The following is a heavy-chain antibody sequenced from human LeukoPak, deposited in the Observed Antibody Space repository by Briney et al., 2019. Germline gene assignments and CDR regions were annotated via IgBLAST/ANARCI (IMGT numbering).Heavy chain of an antibody. Sequence: GGSLRLSCAASGFTFSSYAMSWVRQAPGKGLEWVSAISGSGGSTYYADSVKGRFTISRDNSKNTLYLQMNSLRAEDTAVYYCAKDQRSXXXXGXXXAYYXDYWGQGTL. CDR2: ISGSGGST. CDR1: GFTFSSYA. D-gene: IGHD1-26*01. V-gene: IGHV3-23*01. J-gene: IGHJ4*02. CDR3: AKDQRSXXXXGXXXAYYXDY.